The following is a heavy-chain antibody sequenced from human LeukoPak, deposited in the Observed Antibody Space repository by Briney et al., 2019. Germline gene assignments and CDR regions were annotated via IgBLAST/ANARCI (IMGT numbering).Heavy chain of an antibody. J-gene: IGHJ4*02. CDR3: AKGPTHGAAGGGFDY. Sequence: GGALRLSCAASEFTFSTYAMSWVRQAPGKGLEWVSSISGSGDSTYSADSVKGRFTISRDNSKNTLYLQMNSLRAEDAAVYYCAKGPTHGAAGGGFDYWGQGTLVTVSS. V-gene: IGHV3-23*01. CDR1: EFTFSTYA. CDR2: ISGSGDST. D-gene: IGHD6-13*01.